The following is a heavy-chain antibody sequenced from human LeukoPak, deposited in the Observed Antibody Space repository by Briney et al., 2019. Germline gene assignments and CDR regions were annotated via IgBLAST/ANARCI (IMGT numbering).Heavy chain of an antibody. J-gene: IGHJ4*02. CDR1: GFTVSSNY. D-gene: IGHD3-22*01. V-gene: IGHV3-53*01. CDR2: IYSGGST. CDR3: ARAPRAYYYDSSGYYYFDY. Sequence: QSGGSLRLSCAASGFTVSSNYMSWVRQAPGKGLEWVSVIYSGGSTYYADSVKGRFTISRDNSKNTLYLQMNSLRAEDTAVYYCARAPRAYYYDSSGYYYFDYWGQGTLVTVSS.